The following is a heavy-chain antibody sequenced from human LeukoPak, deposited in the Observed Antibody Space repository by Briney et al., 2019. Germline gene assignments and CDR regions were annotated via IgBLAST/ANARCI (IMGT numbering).Heavy chain of an antibody. V-gene: IGHV3-74*01. CDR1: GFTFSTDW. J-gene: IGHJ4*02. Sequence: PGGSLRLSCAASGFTFSTDWMHWVRQAPGKGLVWVSRISSDGSITSYADSVKGRFTISRDNAKNTLYLQMNSLRAEDTAVYYCASHPNYYGSGSYFAYWGQGTLVTVSS. CDR2: ISSDGSIT. D-gene: IGHD3-10*01. CDR3: ASHPNYYGSGSYFAY.